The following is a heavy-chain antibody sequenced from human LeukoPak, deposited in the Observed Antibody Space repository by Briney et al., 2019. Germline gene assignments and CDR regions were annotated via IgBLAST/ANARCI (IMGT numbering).Heavy chain of an antibody. J-gene: IGHJ4*02. CDR3: ARTESGYVYY. V-gene: IGHV4-59*08. CDR1: DGSISSYY. D-gene: IGHD5-12*01. CDR2: IYYSGNT. Sequence: MSSETLSLTCTVSDGSISSYYWSWIRQPPGKGLEWIGYIYYSGNTNYSPPLKSRVTISVDTSKNQFSLKLSSVTAEDTAVYYCARTESGYVYYWGQETLVTVSS.